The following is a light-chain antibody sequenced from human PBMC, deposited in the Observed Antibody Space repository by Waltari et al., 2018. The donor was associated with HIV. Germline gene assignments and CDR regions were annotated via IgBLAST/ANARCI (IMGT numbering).Light chain of an antibody. CDR3: QQYDNVPLT. J-gene: IGKJ4*01. V-gene: IGKV1-33*01. CDR2: DAS. CDR1: QDINNY. Sequence: DIQLTQSPSSLSASVGDRVTITCQASQDINNYLNWYQQKAGKAPKVLILDASNLQTGVPSRFSGSGSGTHFTFTVSSLQPEDTATYYCQQYDNVPLTVGGGTKVEIK.